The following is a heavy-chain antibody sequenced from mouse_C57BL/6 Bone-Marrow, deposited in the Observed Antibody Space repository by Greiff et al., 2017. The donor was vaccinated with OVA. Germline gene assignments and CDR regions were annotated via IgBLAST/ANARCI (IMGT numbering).Heavy chain of an antibody. CDR1: GYTFTSYW. CDR3: ARERGPIYDDDDWFAY. Sequence: QVQLQQPGAELVRPGTSVKLSCKASGYTFTSYWMHWVKQRPGQGLEWIGVIDPSDSYTNYNQKFKGKATLTVDTSSSTAYMQLSSLTSEDSAVYYGARERGPIYDDDDWFAYWGQGTLVTVSA. CDR2: IDPSDSYT. V-gene: IGHV1-59*01. D-gene: IGHD2-4*01. J-gene: IGHJ3*01.